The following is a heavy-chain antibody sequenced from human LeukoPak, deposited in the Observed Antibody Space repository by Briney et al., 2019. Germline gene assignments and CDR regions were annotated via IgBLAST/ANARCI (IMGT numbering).Heavy chain of an antibody. CDR2: IHPSAGST. Sequence: GASVKVSCKSSGYTFTTYTMHWVRQAPGQGLEWMGIIHPSAGSTSYSQKFQGRVTMTTDTSTSTVYMELSRLRSDDTAVYYCARPRAPDAFDIWGQGTMVTVSS. CDR3: ARPRAPDAFDI. D-gene: IGHD5-24*01. CDR1: GYTFTTYT. V-gene: IGHV1-46*01. J-gene: IGHJ3*02.